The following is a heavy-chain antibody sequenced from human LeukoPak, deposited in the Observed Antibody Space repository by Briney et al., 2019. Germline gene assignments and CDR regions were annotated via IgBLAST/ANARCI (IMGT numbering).Heavy chain of an antibody. V-gene: IGHV4-31*11. J-gene: IGHJ4*02. CDR2: IYYRGSA. Sequence: PAQTLSLTCAVSGGSISSADFYWSWIRQHPGKGLEWILFIYYRGSAYYNPSLKSRVSISVDTSKNQFSLTLNSVTAADTAVYYCARGSGYFDYWGQGTLVTV. CDR1: GGSISSADFY. CDR3: ARGSGYFDY.